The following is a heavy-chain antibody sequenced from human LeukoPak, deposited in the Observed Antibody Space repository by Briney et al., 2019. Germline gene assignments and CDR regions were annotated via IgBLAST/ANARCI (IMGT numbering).Heavy chain of an antibody. CDR1: GGSISSYY. V-gene: IGHV4-59*01. CDR2: IYCSGST. D-gene: IGHD3-10*01. Sequence: PSETLSLTCTVSGGSISSYYWSWIRQPPGKGLEWIGYIYCSGSTNYNPSLKSRVTISVDTSKNQFSLKLSSVTAADTAVYYCARDSPYNVQSDAFDIWGQGTMVTVSS. CDR3: ARDSPYNVQSDAFDI. J-gene: IGHJ3*02.